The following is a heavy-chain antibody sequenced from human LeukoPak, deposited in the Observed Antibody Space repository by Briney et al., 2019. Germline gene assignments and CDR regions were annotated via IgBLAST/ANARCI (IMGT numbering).Heavy chain of an antibody. D-gene: IGHD2-2*01. V-gene: IGHV3-30*02. CDR3: TSRDTVDFDY. CDR1: GFTFSSYG. CDR2: IRYDGSNK. Sequence: GGSLRLSCAASGFTFSSYGMHWVRQAPGKGLEWVAFIRYDGSNKNYVDSVKGRFTISRDDSKNTLYLQMNSLKTEDTAVYYCTSRDTVDFDYWGQGTLVTVSS. J-gene: IGHJ4*02.